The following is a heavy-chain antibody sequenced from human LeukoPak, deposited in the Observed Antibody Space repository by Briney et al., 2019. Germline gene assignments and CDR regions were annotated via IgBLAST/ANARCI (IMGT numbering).Heavy chain of an antibody. J-gene: IGHJ4*02. Sequence: GESLKISCKGSGYSFTSYWTGWVRQMPGKGLEWMGIIYPGDSDTRYSPSFQGQVTISADKSISTAYLQWSSLKASDTAMYYCARQAYYYDSSGYYHDGPYYFDYWGQGTLVTVSS. D-gene: IGHD3-22*01. CDR3: ARQAYYYDSSGYYHDGPYYFDY. CDR1: GYSFTSYW. V-gene: IGHV5-51*01. CDR2: IYPGDSDT.